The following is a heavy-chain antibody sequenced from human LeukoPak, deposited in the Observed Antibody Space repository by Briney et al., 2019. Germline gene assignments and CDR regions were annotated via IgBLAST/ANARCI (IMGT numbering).Heavy chain of an antibody. CDR1: GFTFSGSA. D-gene: IGHD6-13*01. Sequence: GGFLRLSCAASGFTFSGSAMHWVRQASGKGLEWVGRIRSKANSYATAYAASVKGRFTISRDDSKNTAYLQMNSLKTEDTAVYYCTRHPAYSSSWGQGTLVTVSS. J-gene: IGHJ4*02. CDR2: IRSKANSYAT. CDR3: TRHPAYSSS. V-gene: IGHV3-73*01.